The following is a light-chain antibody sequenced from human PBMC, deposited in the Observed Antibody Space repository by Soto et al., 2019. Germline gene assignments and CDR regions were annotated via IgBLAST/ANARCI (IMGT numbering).Light chain of an antibody. CDR2: GAS. Sequence: EFVLAQSPGTLSLSPGERATLSCRASQSLTNSFIAWYQQRPGQAPRLLIYGASSRATGIPDRFSGSGSGTDFTLTISRLEPEDFAVYYCQQYGSSRTFGQGTKVDI. CDR3: QQYGSSRT. CDR1: QSLTNSF. V-gene: IGKV3-20*01. J-gene: IGKJ1*01.